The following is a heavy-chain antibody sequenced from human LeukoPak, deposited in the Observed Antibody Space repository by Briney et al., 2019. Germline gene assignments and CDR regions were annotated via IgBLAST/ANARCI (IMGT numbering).Heavy chain of an antibody. V-gene: IGHV3-74*01. Sequence: QPGGSLRLSCAASGFTLSSYWMHWVRHAPGKGLVWVSHINIDGSNTRYADSVKGRFTISRDNAENTLYLQMNSLRVDDTAVYYCATSRTFDYWGQGTLVTVPS. CDR2: INIDGSNT. CDR1: GFTLSSYW. CDR3: ATSRTFDY. J-gene: IGHJ4*02.